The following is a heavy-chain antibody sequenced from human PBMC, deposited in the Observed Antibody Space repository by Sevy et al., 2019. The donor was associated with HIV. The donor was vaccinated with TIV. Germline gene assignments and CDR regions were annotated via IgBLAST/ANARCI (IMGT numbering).Heavy chain of an antibody. J-gene: IGHJ4*02. CDR3: ARLDYYDSSGYSDY. Sequence: SETLSLTCAVSGGSVGSGSYYWSWIRQPPGKGLEWIGYIYYSRSTNYNPSLKSRVTISVDTSKNQFSLKLSSVTAADTAVYYCARLDYYDSSGYSDYWGQGTLVTVSS. CDR1: GGSVGSGSYY. D-gene: IGHD3-22*01. V-gene: IGHV4-61*01. CDR2: IYYSRST.